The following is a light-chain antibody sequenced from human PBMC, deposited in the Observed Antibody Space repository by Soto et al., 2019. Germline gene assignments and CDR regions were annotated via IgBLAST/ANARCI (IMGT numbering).Light chain of an antibody. V-gene: IGLV1-51*01. J-gene: IGLJ1*01. CDR1: SSNIWGNS. CDR2: DDD. CDR3: GSWDSSLSAYV. Sequence: QSVLTQPPSVSAAPGQRVTISCSGSSSNIWGNSVSWYQQLPGTAPKLLIYDDDKRPSGIPDRFSGSKSGTSATLGITGFQTGDEADHYCGSWDSSLSAYVFGTGTRSPS.